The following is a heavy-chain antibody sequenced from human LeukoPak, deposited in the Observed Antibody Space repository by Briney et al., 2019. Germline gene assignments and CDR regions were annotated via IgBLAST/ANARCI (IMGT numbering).Heavy chain of an antibody. CDR3: AKETQFYGGNLFDY. CDR1: GFTFSSYG. CDR2: ISYDGSNK. Sequence: PGXSLXLSCAASGFTFSSYGMHWVRQAPGKGLEGVAVISYDGSNKYYADSVKGRFTISRDNSKNTLYLQMNSLRAEDTAVYYCAKETQFYGGNLFDYWGQGTLVTVSS. D-gene: IGHD4-23*01. V-gene: IGHV3-30*18. J-gene: IGHJ4*02.